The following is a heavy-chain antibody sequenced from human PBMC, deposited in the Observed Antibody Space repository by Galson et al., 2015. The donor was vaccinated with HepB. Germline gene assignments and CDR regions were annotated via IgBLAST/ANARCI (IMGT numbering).Heavy chain of an antibody. Sequence: SLRLSCAASGFTFSNYDMHWVRQAPGKGLEWVAVIWYDGGNIYYADSVKGRFTMSRDNFKNTLYVEMNRLRAEDTAVYYCARGLEGRSSYYFYGLDVWGQGTTVTVSS. V-gene: IGHV3-33*01. CDR2: IWYDGGNI. J-gene: IGHJ6*02. CDR3: ARGLEGRSSYYFYGLDV. D-gene: IGHD3-3*01. CDR1: GFTFSNYD.